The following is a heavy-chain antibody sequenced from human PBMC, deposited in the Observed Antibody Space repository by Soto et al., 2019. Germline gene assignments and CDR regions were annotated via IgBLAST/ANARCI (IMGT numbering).Heavy chain of an antibody. V-gene: IGHV1-18*01. J-gene: IGHJ6*02. CDR1: GYTFTSYG. CDR3: AKSPNPGSATPSYYGMDV. CDR2: ISAYNGNT. D-gene: IGHD2-15*01. Sequence: ASVKVSCKASGYTFTSYGISWVRQAPGQGLEWMGWISAYNGNTKYAQKLQGRVTMTTDTSTSTAYMELRSLRSEDTAVYYCAKSPNPGSATPSYYGMDVWGQGTTVTVSS.